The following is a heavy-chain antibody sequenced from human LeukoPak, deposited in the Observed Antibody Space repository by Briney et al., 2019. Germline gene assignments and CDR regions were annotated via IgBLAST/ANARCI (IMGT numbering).Heavy chain of an antibody. CDR1: GASISSRFW. V-gene: IGHV4-4*02. Sequence: SETLSLTCAVSGASISSRFWWSWVRQPPGKGLEWIGQVHNSGYTKYNPSLKSRVTISVDKFKNHFSLKLNSVTAADTALYYCASETDYSHPNWFDPWGQGTLVTVSS. CDR3: ASETDYSHPNWFDP. CDR2: VHNSGYT. J-gene: IGHJ5*02. D-gene: IGHD4-11*01.